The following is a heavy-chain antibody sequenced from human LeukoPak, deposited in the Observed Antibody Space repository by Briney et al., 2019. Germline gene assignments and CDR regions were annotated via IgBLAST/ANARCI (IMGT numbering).Heavy chain of an antibody. CDR1: GGSFSGYY. CDR3: ARVGGATDDAFDI. Sequence: SETLSLTCAVYGGSFSGYYWSWIRQPPGKGLEWIGEINHSGSTNYNPSLKSRVTMSVDTSKNQFSLKLSSVTAADTAVYYCARVGGATDDAFDIWAKGQWSPSLQ. CDR2: INHSGST. V-gene: IGHV4-34*01. J-gene: IGHJ3*02. D-gene: IGHD1-26*01.